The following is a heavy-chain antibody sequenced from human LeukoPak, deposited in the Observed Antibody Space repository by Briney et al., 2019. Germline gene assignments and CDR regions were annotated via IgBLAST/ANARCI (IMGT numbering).Heavy chain of an antibody. J-gene: IGHJ4*02. Sequence: GRSLKLSCAPSGFTFSTYGMHWVRQAPGKGLEWVGRIKSKTDGGTTDYAAPVKGRFTISRDDSKNTLYLQMNSLKTEDTAVYYCTTGGTVTFDYWGQGTLVTVSS. CDR3: TTGGTVTFDY. CDR2: IKSKTDGGTT. V-gene: IGHV3-15*01. D-gene: IGHD4-17*01. CDR1: GFTFSTYG.